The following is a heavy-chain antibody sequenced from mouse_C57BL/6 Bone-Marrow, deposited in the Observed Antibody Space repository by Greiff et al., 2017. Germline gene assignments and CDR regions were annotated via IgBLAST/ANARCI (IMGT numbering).Heavy chain of an antibody. D-gene: IGHD1-1*01. CDR2: IDPENGDT. J-gene: IGHJ3*01. Sequence: DVKLQESGAELVRPGASVKLSCTASGFNIKDDYMHWVKPRPEQGLEWIGWIDPENGDTEYASKFQGKATITADTSSNTAYLQLSSLTSEDTAVYYCTPYYPGFAYWGQGTLVTVSA. V-gene: IGHV14-4*01. CDR1: GFNIKDDY. CDR3: TPYYPGFAY.